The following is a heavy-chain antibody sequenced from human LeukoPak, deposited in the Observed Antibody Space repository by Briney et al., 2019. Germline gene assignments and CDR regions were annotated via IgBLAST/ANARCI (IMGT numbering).Heavy chain of an antibody. J-gene: IGHJ4*02. V-gene: IGHV3-15*01. Sequence: PGGSLRLSCAASGFTFDTDWMNWFRQAPGKGLEWVGLIRTKTDGGTTDNAAPVTGRFAISRDDSRNMLFLQMNSLKTEDTGVYYCTTGGPRRHWGQGTMVTVSS. CDR2: IRTKTDGGTT. CDR3: TTGGPRRH. CDR1: GFTFDTDW. D-gene: IGHD3-16*01.